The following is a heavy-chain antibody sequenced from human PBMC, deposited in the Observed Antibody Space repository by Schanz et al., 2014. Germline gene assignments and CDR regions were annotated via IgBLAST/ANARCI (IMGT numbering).Heavy chain of an antibody. J-gene: IGHJ6*02. V-gene: IGHV1-2*06. Sequence: QVRLVQSGAEVKKPGASVKVSCKASGYTFIDYSLPFFLPSPCPFLEWLGRITPKTGVTNYAQKFNDRVTMTREASTNTVYMELSRLTSDDMAVYYCAREDVVVVGVDFSYYYGMDVWGQGTTVVVSS. CDR2: ITPKTGVT. D-gene: IGHD2-21*01. CDR3: AREDVVVVGVDFSYYYGMDV. CDR1: GYTFIDYS.